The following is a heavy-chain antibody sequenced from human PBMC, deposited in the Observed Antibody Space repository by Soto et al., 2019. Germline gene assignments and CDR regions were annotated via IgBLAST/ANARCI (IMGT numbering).Heavy chain of an antibody. CDR3: ARSAAVRDAFEI. Sequence: QVQLQESGPGLVEPSQTLSLTCTVSDGSISSGGYYWSWIRQHPGKGLEWLGYIYYSGSTYSNPSLESRVSISLDTSKNQFSLNLSSVTAADTAVYYCARSAAVRDAFEIWGQGTMVTVYS. CDR1: DGSISSGGYY. J-gene: IGHJ3*02. CDR2: IYYSGST. D-gene: IGHD6-13*01. V-gene: IGHV4-31*03.